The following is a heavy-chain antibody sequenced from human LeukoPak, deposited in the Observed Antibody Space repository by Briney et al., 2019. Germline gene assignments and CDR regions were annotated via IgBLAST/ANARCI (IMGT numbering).Heavy chain of an antibody. Sequence: ASVKVSFKASGYTFTGNFIHWVRQAPGQGLEWMGWVNPINGGTSYAQKFRDSVTVTGDTSIDTAYMELSRLKADDTAVYYCVGSEYSYGSFDYWGQGTLVTVSS. D-gene: IGHD5-18*01. CDR1: GYTFTGNF. J-gene: IGHJ4*02. CDR2: VNPINGGT. V-gene: IGHV1-2*02. CDR3: VGSEYSYGSFDY.